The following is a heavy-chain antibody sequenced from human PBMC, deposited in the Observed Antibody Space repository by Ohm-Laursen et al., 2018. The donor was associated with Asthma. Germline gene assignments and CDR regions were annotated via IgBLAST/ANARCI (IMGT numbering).Heavy chain of an antibody. D-gene: IGHD3-22*01. Sequence: SLRLSCSASGFTFSSYGMHWVRQAPGKGLEWVAVIWYDGSNKYYADSVKGRFTISRDNSKNTLYLQMNSLRAEDTAVYYCAAGGFITQYYYYYGMDVWGQGTTVTVSS. V-gene: IGHV3-33*01. CDR2: IWYDGSNK. CDR1: GFTFSSYG. J-gene: IGHJ6*02. CDR3: AAGGFITQYYYYYGMDV.